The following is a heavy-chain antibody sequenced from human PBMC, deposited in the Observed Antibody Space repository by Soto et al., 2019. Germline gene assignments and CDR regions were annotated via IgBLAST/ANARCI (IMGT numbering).Heavy chain of an antibody. Sequence: SETLSLTCTVSGGSISSYYWSWIRQPPGKGLEWIGYIYYSGSTNYNPSLKSRVTISVDTSKNQFSLKLSSVTAADTAVYYCARDGYSSGWSTQVLGMDVWGQGTTVTVSS. CDR1: GGSISSYY. J-gene: IGHJ6*02. D-gene: IGHD6-19*01. CDR3: ARDGYSSGWSTQVLGMDV. CDR2: IYYSGST. V-gene: IGHV4-59*01.